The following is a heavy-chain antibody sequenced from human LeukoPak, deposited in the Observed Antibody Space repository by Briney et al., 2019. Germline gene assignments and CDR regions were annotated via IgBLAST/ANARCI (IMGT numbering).Heavy chain of an antibody. CDR2: IYHTGTT. CDR1: GGSISDTSYY. V-gene: IGHV4-39*01. J-gene: IGHJ5*02. CDR3: ARQECNGGSCYSRAIWFDP. D-gene: IGHD2-15*01. Sequence: PSETLSLTCNVPGGSISDTSYYCGWIRQPPGKGLEWIGSIYHTGTTYYSPSLKSRVTISVHTSKNQFSLKLSSVTAADTAVYYCARQECNGGSCYSRAIWFDPWGQGTLVTVSS.